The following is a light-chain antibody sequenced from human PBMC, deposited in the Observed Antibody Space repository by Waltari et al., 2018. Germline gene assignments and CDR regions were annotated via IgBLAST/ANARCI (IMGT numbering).Light chain of an antibody. CDR1: RSIRTW. J-gene: IGKJ2*01. CDR3: QQYYTYPYT. CDR2: KAS. Sequence: DIQMTQSPSTLSASLGDRVTLTCRASRSIRTWLAWYQQKLGKAPKLLIYKASTLEGGVPSRFSGSGSATEFTLTITSLQPDDFATYYCQQYYTYPYTFGQGTKLEIK. V-gene: IGKV1-5*03.